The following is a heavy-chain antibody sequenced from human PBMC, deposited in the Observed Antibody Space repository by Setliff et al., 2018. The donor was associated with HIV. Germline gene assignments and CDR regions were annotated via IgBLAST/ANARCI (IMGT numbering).Heavy chain of an antibody. Sequence: AGSLRLSCAASGFTFSSYSMNWVRQAPGKGLEWVSYISSSSSTIYYADSVKGRFTISRDNAKNSLYLQMNSLRAEDTAVYYCAREGIAAAGSYSYGFGQIDYWGQGTLVTVSS. CDR2: ISSSSSTI. J-gene: IGHJ4*02. CDR3: AREGIAAAGSYSYGFGQIDY. V-gene: IGHV3-48*01. D-gene: IGHD6-13*01. CDR1: GFTFSSYS.